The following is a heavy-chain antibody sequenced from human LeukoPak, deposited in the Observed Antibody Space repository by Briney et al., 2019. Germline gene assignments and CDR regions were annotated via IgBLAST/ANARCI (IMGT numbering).Heavy chain of an antibody. D-gene: IGHD2-2*01. Sequence: GGSLRLSCVASELSFSSYGMNWVRQAPGKGLEWVSYISSSSSTFYYADSVQGRFTISRDNAKNTLYLQMNSLRAEDTAVYYCVRGLGAYQFDYWGQGTLVTVSS. J-gene: IGHJ4*02. CDR2: ISSSSSTF. V-gene: IGHV3-48*04. CDR1: ELSFSSYG. CDR3: VRGLGAYQFDY.